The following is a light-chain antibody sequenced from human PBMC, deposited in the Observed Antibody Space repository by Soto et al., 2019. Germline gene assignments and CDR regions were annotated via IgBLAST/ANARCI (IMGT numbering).Light chain of an antibody. CDR3: QQYSTYTPRT. Sequence: EIVLTQYPGTLSLPPGARATLSCRASQSVSSSYLAWYQQKPGQAPRLLIYRASTRATGVPARFSGSGSGTEFTLTISSLQPDDFATYYCQQYSTYTPRTFGQGTRLE. V-gene: IGKV3-20*01. J-gene: IGKJ5*01. CDR1: QSVSSSY. CDR2: RAS.